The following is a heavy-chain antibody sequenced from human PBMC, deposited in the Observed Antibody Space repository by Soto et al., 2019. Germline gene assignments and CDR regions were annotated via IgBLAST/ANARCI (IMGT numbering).Heavy chain of an antibody. Sequence: QVQLQESGPGLVKPSQTLSLTCTVSGGSISSGGYYWSWIRQHPGKGLEWIGYIYYSGSTYYNPSLKGRVTISVDTSKNQFSLKLSSVTAADTAVYYCARDHRAQYYFDYWGQGTLVTVSS. J-gene: IGHJ4*02. CDR3: ARDHRAQYYFDY. V-gene: IGHV4-31*03. CDR2: IYYSGST. CDR1: GGSISSGGYY.